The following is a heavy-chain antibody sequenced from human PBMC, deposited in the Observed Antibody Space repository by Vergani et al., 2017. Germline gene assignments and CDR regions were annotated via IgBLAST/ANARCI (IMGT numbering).Heavy chain of an antibody. Sequence: QVQLQEWGAGLLKTSETLSLTCGVSGGSFSDYYWSWIRQAPGMGLEWIGEVNHGGSTNYNPSLKSRVSISVDTSKNQFSLQLTSVTAADTAVYYCVRDLGRGYCSTTLCFGMDLWGQGTTVTVS. D-gene: IGHD2-15*01. CDR1: GGSFSDYY. CDR3: VRDLGRGYCSTTLCFGMDL. J-gene: IGHJ6*02. CDR2: VNHGGST. V-gene: IGHV4-34*01.